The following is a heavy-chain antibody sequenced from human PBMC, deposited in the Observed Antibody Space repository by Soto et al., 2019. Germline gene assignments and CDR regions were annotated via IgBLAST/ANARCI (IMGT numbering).Heavy chain of an antibody. D-gene: IGHD4-17*01. CDR1: GGSISSGDYY. V-gene: IGHV4-30-4*01. J-gene: IGHJ4*02. CDR2: IYYSGST. Sequence: QVQLQESGPGLVKPSQTLSLTCTVSGGSISSGDYYWSWIRQPPGKGLEWIGYIYYSGSTYYNPSLKGRVTISVDTSKNQFSLKLSSVTAADTAVYYCAREPASDYGDFQGGYWGQGTLVTVSS. CDR3: AREPASDYGDFQGGY.